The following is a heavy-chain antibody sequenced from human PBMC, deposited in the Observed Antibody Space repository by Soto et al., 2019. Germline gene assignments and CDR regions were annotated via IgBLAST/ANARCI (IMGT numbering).Heavy chain of an antibody. J-gene: IGHJ4*02. CDR1: GGSFDGYY. V-gene: IGHV4-34*01. CDR3: ARGVDSWSGYLF. D-gene: IGHD3-3*01. CDR2: IHHSGST. Sequence: SETLSLTCALYGGSFDGYYWSWIRQSPGKGLEWIGEIHHSGSTKYNPSLKSRVSLSVDTSTKQFSPKMTSMTAADRGVYYCARGVDSWSGYLFWGQGTPVTVSS.